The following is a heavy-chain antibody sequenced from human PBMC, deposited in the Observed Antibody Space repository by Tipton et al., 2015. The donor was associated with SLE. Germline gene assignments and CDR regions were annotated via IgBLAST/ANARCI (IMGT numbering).Heavy chain of an antibody. Sequence: GLVKPSETLSLTCTVSGYSISSGYYWGWIRQPPGKGLEWIGSIYHSGSTYYNPSLKSRVTISVDTSKNQFSLKLSSVTAADTAVYYCARASPGRFFDYWGQGTLVTVSS. V-gene: IGHV4-38-2*02. CDR3: ARASPGRFFDY. J-gene: IGHJ4*02. CDR2: IYHSGST. CDR1: GYSISSGYY.